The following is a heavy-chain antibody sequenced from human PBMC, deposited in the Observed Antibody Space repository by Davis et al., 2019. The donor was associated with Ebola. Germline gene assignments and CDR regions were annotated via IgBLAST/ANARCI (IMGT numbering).Heavy chain of an antibody. CDR2: IYYSGST. D-gene: IGHD1-26*01. Sequence: MPSETLSLTCAVSGGSISSSNWWSWVRQPPGKGLEWIGSIYYSGSTNYNPSLKSRVTISVDTSKNQFSLKLSSVTAADTAVYYCARHSGSYLTYYFDYWGQGTLVTVSS. J-gene: IGHJ4*02. CDR1: GGSISSSNW. CDR3: ARHSGSYLTYYFDY. V-gene: IGHV4-4*02.